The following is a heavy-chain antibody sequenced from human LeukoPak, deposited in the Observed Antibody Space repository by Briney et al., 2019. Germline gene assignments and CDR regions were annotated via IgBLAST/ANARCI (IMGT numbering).Heavy chain of an antibody. J-gene: IGHJ5*02. V-gene: IGHV1-58*02. CDR2: IVVGSGDT. Sequence: SVKVSCKASGFTFTSSAMQWVRQARGQRLEWIGWIVVGSGDTNYAQKFQERVTITRDMSTSTAYMELSSLRSEDTTVYYCAASLNNWFDPWGQGTLVTVSS. CDR3: AASLNNWFDP. CDR1: GFTFTSSA.